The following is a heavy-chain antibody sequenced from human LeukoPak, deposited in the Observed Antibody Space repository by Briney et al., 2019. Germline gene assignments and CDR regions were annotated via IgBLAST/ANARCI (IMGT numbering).Heavy chain of an antibody. V-gene: IGHV4-34*01. CDR3: ASTYDSSGGENWFDP. CDR2: INHSGST. CDR1: GGSFSGYY. D-gene: IGHD3-22*01. Sequence: SETLSLTCAVYGGSFSGYYWSWIRQPPGKGLEWIGEINHSGSTNYNPSLKSRVTISVDTSKNQFSLKLSSVTAADTAVYYCASTYDSSGGENWFDPWGQGTLVTVSS. J-gene: IGHJ5*02.